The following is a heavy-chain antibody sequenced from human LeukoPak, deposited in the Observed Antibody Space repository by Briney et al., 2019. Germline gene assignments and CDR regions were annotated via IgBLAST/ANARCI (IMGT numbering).Heavy chain of an antibody. CDR1: GGSISSYY. CDR3: TRGRQSYYDFWSGYLFDY. V-gene: IGHV4-59*08. D-gene: IGHD3-3*01. CDR2: IYYSGST. J-gene: IGHJ4*02. Sequence: PSETLSLTCTVSGGSISSYYWSWIRQPPGKGLEWIGYIYYSGSTNYNPSLKSRVTISVDTSKNQFSLKLSSVTAADTAVYYCTRGRQSYYDFWSGYLFDYWGQGTLVTVSS.